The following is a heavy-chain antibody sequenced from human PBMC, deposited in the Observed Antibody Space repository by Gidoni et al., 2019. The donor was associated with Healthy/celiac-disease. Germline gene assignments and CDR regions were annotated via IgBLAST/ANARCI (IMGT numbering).Heavy chain of an antibody. Sequence: QVQLQESGPGLVKPSETLSTTCTVSGGSISSYYGSWIRQPPGKGLEWIGYIYYSGSTNYNPPLKSRVTISVDTSKNQFSLKLSSVTAADTAVYYCARHWRVADQLGMDVWGQGTTVTVSS. J-gene: IGHJ6*02. CDR1: GGSISSYY. V-gene: IGHV4-59*08. CDR3: ARHWRVADQLGMDV. CDR2: IYYSGST. D-gene: IGHD2-2*01.